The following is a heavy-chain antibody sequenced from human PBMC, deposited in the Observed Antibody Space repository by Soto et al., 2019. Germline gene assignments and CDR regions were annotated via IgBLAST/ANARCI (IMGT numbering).Heavy chain of an antibody. Sequence: EVQLVESGGGLVQPGGSLRLSCAASGFTFNSHTMNWVRQAPGKGLEWLSYISDSSNTIYYADSVKGRFTISRDNAKNSLYLQMNSLRAEDTAVYFCTREPGYWGQGTLVTVSA. J-gene: IGHJ4*02. CDR1: GFTFNSHT. V-gene: IGHV3-48*04. CDR3: TREPGY. CDR2: ISDSSNTI.